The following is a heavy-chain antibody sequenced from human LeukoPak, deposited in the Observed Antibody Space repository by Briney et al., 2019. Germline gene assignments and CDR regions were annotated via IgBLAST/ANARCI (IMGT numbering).Heavy chain of an antibody. J-gene: IGHJ5*02. D-gene: IGHD3-3*01. CDR2: TYYRSTWYN. Sequence: SQTLSLTCAISGDSVSSNSVTWNWIRQSPSRGLEWLGRTYYRSTWYNDYAVSVRGRITVNPDTSKNQFSLHLNSVTPEDTAVYYCAKGTYYDFWSGYSHWFDPWGQGTLVTVSS. V-gene: IGHV6-1*01. CDR3: AKGTYYDFWSGYSHWFDP. CDR1: GDSVSSNSVT.